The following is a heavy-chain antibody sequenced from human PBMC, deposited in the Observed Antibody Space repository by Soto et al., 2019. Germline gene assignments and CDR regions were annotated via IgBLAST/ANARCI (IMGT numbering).Heavy chain of an antibody. Sequence: SGPTLVNPTQTLTLTCTFSGFSLSTSGMCVSWIRQPPGKALEWLARIDWDDDKYYSTSLKTRLTISKDTSKNQVVLTMTNMDPVDTATYYCARIQNYDFWSGYDTESSNRSNSYMDTWAKQTTLTISS. CDR1: GFSLSTSGMC. CDR2: IDWDDDK. V-gene: IGHV2-70*11. D-gene: IGHD3-3*01. CDR3: ARIQNYDFWSGYDTESSNRSNSYMDT. J-gene: IGHJ6*03.